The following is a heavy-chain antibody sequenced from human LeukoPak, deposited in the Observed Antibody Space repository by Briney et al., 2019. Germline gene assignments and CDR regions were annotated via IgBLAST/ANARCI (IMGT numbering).Heavy chain of an antibody. V-gene: IGHV1-2*02. CDR1: GYTFTGYY. CDR3: ARGIVATREMLDY. CDR2: INPNSGGT. Sequence: ASVKVSCKASGYTFTGYYMHWVRQAPGQGLEWMGWINPNSGGTNYAQKFQGRVTMTRDTSISTAYMELSRLRSDDTAVYYCARGIVATREMLDYWGQGTLVTVSS. D-gene: IGHD5-12*01. J-gene: IGHJ4*02.